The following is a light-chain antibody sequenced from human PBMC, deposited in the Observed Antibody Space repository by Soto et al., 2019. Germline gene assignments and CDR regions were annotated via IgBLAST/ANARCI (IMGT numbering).Light chain of an antibody. Sequence: EIVLTQSPGTLSLSPGERATLSCRASQSVSGSYLAWYQQRPGRAPRLLIYGASSRATGISDRFSGSGSGTDFTLTISRLEPEDFAVYYCQQYGSSRWTFGQGTKVDIK. J-gene: IGKJ1*01. CDR1: QSVSGSY. V-gene: IGKV3-20*01. CDR2: GAS. CDR3: QQYGSSRWT.